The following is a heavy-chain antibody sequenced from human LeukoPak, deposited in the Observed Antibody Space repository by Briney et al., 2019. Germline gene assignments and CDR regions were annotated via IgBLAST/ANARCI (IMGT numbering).Heavy chain of an antibody. V-gene: IGHV4-39*01. CDR2: SYYSGNT. CDR1: GGSIISSSFY. J-gene: IGHJ6*02. Sequence: ASETLSLTCTVSGGSIISSSFYWGLIRQSPGKGLGGIGTSYYSGNTYYNPSLKSRVPISVDTSKNQFSLQLTSVTAADTAVYYCARSDSSSSLVLGSYYGMDVWGQGTTVTVSS. D-gene: IGHD6-6*01. CDR3: ARSDSSSSLVLGSYYGMDV.